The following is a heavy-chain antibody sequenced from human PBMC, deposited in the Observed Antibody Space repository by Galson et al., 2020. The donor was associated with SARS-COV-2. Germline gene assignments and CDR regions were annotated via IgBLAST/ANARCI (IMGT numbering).Heavy chain of an antibody. V-gene: IGHV1-69*10. CDR1: GDTFSSQF. J-gene: IGHJ4*02. CDR2: IVPFLGTP. CDR3: ARGGSLLFDVSGRQPLGD. D-gene: IGHD6-25*01. Sequence: SVKVSCKASGDTFSSQFISWVRPAPGQGLEWIGGIVPFLGTPIYSQKFQGRVTITADTSTSTGYMEVSSLRSEDTAIYYCARGGSLLFDVSGRQPLGDWGQGTLVTVSS.